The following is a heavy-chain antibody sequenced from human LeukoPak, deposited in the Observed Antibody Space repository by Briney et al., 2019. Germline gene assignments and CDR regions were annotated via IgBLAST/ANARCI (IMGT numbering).Heavy chain of an antibody. J-gene: IGHJ3*01. CDR1: GFKFSVYS. V-gene: IGHV3-21*03. CDR2: ITGTGSQFDDV. Sequence: PGGSLRLSCAASGFKFSVYSMNWVRQAPGSGLEWVSRITGTGSQFDDVDYADSVRGRFTISRDNAKDSLFLEMSGLRVEDTGICFCARETGFADAFDFWGRGTLVTVSS. CDR3: ARETGFADAFDF.